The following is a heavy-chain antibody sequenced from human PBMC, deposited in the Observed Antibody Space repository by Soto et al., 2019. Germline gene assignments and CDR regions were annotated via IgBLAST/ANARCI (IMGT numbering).Heavy chain of an antibody. CDR3: TKNSAYALDY. Sequence: LSLTFDVSRYSINNNNWWSWVRQPPGGGLEWIGELHHGGSTNYNPSLESRATFSVDISKNQFFLKLSSVTAADTAVYYCTKNSAYALDYWGQGTLVTVSS. J-gene: IGHJ4*02. D-gene: IGHD5-12*01. V-gene: IGHV4-4*02. CDR2: LHHGGST. CDR1: RYSINNNNW.